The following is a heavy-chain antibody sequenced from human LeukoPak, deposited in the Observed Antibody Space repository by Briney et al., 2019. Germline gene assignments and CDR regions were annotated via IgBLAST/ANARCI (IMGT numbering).Heavy chain of an antibody. J-gene: IGHJ4*02. CDR2: ISSSGSTI. V-gene: IGHV3-11*04. Sequence: ESGGSLRLSCAASGFTFSDYYMSWIRQAPGKGLEWVSYISSSGSTIYYADSVKGRFTISRDNAKNSLYLQMNSLRAEDTAVYYCARTRGSSSSRFDYWGQGTLVTISS. D-gene: IGHD6-6*01. CDR3: ARTRGSSSSRFDY. CDR1: GFTFSDYY.